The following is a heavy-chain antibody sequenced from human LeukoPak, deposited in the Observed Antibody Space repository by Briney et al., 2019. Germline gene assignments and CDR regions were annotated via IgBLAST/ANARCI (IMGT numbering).Heavy chain of an antibody. V-gene: IGHV4-34*01. CDR3: ARGYSSGWYVGYFDY. CDR1: GGSFSGYY. Sequence: SETLSLTCAVYGGSFSGYYWSWIRQPPGKGLEWIGEINHSGSTNYNPSLKGRVTISVDTSKNQFSLKLSSVTAADTAVYYCARGYSSGWYVGYFDYWGQGTLVTVSS. J-gene: IGHJ4*02. CDR2: INHSGST. D-gene: IGHD6-19*01.